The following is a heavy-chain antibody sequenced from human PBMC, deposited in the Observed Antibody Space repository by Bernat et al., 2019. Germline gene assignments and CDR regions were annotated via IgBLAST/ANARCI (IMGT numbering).Heavy chain of an antibody. CDR2: IYYSGRT. D-gene: IGHD3-22*01. J-gene: IGHJ4*02. CDR1: GGSISSSSYY. V-gene: IGHV4-39*01. Sequence: QLQLQESVPGLVKPSETLSLTCTVSGGSISSSSYYWGWIRQPPGKGLEWLGSIYYSGRTYYNPSLKSRVTISVDTSKNQFSLKLSSVTAADTAVYYCARHMGITEVFDYWGQGTLVTVSS. CDR3: ARHMGITEVFDY.